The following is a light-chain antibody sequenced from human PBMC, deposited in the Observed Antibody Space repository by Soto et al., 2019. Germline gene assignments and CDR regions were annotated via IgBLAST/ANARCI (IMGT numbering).Light chain of an antibody. V-gene: IGLV2-23*02. CDR3: CSYVGSGIVI. CDR2: EVS. J-gene: IGLJ2*01. Sequence: QSALTQPASVSGSPEQSITISCTGTSSDVGSYNLVSWYQQHPGKVPKLMIYEVSKRPSGVSNRFSGSKFGNTASLTISGLQAEDEADYYCCSYVGSGIVIFGGGTKLTVL. CDR1: SSDVGSYNL.